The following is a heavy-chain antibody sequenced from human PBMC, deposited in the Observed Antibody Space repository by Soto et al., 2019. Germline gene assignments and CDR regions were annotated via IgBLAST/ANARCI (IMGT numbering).Heavy chain of an antibody. CDR1: GFSFSTCA. CDR2: ISSNSAAT. D-gene: IGHD1-1*01. V-gene: IGHV3-23*01. Sequence: PGGSLRLSCVASGFSFSTCAMGWVRQAPGKGLEWVSLISSNSAATYYTDSVRGRFTISRDNSKNTLYLQMKSLRAEDTAIYKCATQDFRGATGTTWGQGTLVTVSS. CDR3: ATQDFRGATGTT. J-gene: IGHJ4*02.